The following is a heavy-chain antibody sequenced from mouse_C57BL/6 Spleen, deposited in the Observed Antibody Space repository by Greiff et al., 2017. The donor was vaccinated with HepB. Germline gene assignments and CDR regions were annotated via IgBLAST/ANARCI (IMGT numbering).Heavy chain of an antibody. D-gene: IGHD1-1*01. CDR1: GYTFTSYW. J-gene: IGHJ2*01. CDR2: IDPNSGGT. Sequence: VQLQQPGAELVKPGASVKLSCKASGYTFTSYWMHWVKQRPGRGLEWIGRIDPNSGGTNYNQKFKGKSTLTVDKSSSTAYMQLSSLTSEDSAVYYCATRYYYGSSYGYFDYWGQGTTLTVSS. V-gene: IGHV1-62-3*01. CDR3: ATRYYYGSSYGYFDY.